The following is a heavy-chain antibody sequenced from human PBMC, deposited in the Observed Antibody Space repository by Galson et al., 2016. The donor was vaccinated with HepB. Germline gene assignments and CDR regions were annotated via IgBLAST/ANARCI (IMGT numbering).Heavy chain of an antibody. D-gene: IGHD3-10*01. Sequence: SLRLSCAGSGFIFNSHAMSWVRQAPGKGLELVSAISDIGANPYHADFVKGRFTISRDNSKNPMYLQMNSLSVEDTAVYYCAARYGEFLMVFDYWGQGTLVTVSS. CDR2: ISDIGANP. J-gene: IGHJ4*02. CDR1: GFIFNSHA. V-gene: IGHV3-23*01. CDR3: AARYGEFLMVFDY.